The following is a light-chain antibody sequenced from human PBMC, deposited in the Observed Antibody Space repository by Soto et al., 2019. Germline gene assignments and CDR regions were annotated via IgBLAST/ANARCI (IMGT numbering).Light chain of an antibody. CDR3: QHYGTSPWA. V-gene: IGKV3-20*01. Sequence: ELVLTQFPGTLSLSPGERATLYCRASQSVGRNYVAWYQQKPGQAPRVIIYAASNSASGIPDRFSGSGSGSDFTLTISRLEPEDFAVYYCQHYGTSPWAFGKGTKVESK. CDR1: QSVGRNY. J-gene: IGKJ1*01. CDR2: AAS.